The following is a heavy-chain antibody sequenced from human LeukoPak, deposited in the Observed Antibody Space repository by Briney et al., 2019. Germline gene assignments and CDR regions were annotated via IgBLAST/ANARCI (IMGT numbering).Heavy chain of an antibody. CDR3: ARDIVLMVYAMDAFDI. V-gene: IGHV3-7*01. D-gene: IGHD2-8*01. CDR1: GFTFSSYW. Sequence: GGSLRLSCAASGFTFSSYWMSWVRQAPGKGLEWVANIKQDGSEKYYVDSVKGRFTISRDNAKNSLYLQMNSLRAEDTAVYYCARDIVLMVYAMDAFDIWGQGTMVTVSS. CDR2: IKQDGSEK. J-gene: IGHJ3*02.